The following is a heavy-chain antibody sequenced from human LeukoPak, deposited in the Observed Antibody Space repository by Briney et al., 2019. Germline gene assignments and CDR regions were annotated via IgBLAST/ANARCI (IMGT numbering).Heavy chain of an antibody. Sequence: PGGSLRLSCAASGFTFSNYAVMWVRQAPGQGLEWVSAITSAGAPRYADSVKGRFTISRDNSKNTLYLQMNSLRAEDTAVYYCARDRWYANWFDPWGQGTLVTVSS. J-gene: IGHJ5*02. D-gene: IGHD6-13*01. CDR3: ARDRWYANWFDP. V-gene: IGHV3-23*01. CDR1: GFTFSNYA. CDR2: ITSAGAP.